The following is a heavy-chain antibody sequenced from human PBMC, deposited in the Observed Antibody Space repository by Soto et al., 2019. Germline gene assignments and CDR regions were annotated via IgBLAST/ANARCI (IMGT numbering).Heavy chain of an antibody. J-gene: IGHJ6*02. CDR1: GGTFSSYA. CDR3: ARSYYGSGPPNYYYYGMDV. Sequence: ASVKVSCKASGGTFSSYAISWVRQAPGQGLEWMGGIIPIFGTANYAQKFQGRVTITADESTSTAYMELSSLRSEDTAVYYCARSYYGSGPPNYYYYGMDVWGQGTTVTVSS. V-gene: IGHV1-69*13. D-gene: IGHD3-10*01. CDR2: IIPIFGTA.